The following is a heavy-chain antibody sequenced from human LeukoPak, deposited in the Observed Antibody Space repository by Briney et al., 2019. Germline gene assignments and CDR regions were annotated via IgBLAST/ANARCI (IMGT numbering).Heavy chain of an antibody. CDR1: GFTFSSYE. V-gene: IGHV3-48*03. D-gene: IGHD3-22*01. CDR3: AREGITYYYDSSASDY. Sequence: PGGSLRLSCAASGFTFSSYEMNWVRQAPGKGLEWVSSISSSGSTIYYADSVKGRFTISRDNAKNSLYLQMNSLRAEDTAVYYCAREGITYYYDSSASDYWGQGTLVTVSS. CDR2: ISSSGSTI. J-gene: IGHJ4*02.